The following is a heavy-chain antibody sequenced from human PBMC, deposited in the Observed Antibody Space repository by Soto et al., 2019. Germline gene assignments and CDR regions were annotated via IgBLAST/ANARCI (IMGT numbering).Heavy chain of an antibody. D-gene: IGHD2-2*01. V-gene: IGHV1-8*01. CDR2: MNPESRNT. CDR3: ARFVRHQLPTIDF. CDR1: GYTFSNYD. Sequence: QVQLVQSGAEVKEPGASVRVSCKASGYTFSNYDINWVRQATGQGLEWMGWMNPESRNTGYAQKFQGRVTMTRDTSISTVYMELTSLRSEDTAVYYCARFVRHQLPTIDFWGQGTLVTVSS. J-gene: IGHJ4*02.